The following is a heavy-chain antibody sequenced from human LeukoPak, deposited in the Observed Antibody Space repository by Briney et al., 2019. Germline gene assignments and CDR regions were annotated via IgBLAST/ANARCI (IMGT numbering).Heavy chain of an antibody. J-gene: IGHJ5*02. CDR2: ISSSGSTI. CDR1: GFTFSSYE. CDR3: AKMGPTKPYNWFDP. V-gene: IGHV3-48*03. D-gene: IGHD1-26*01. Sequence: GGSLRLSCAASGFTFSSYEMNWVRQAPGKGLEWVSYISSSGSTIYYADSVRGRFTISRDNSKNTLYLQMNSLRAEDRAVYYCAKMGPTKPYNWFDPWGQGTLVTVSS.